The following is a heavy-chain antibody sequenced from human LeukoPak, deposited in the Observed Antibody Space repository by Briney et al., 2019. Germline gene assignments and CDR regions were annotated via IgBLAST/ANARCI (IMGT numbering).Heavy chain of an antibody. V-gene: IGHV3-30*18. Sequence: GGSLRLSCAASGFTFSSYGMHWVRQAPGKGLEWVAVISYDGSNKYYADSVKGRFTISRDNSKNTLYLQMNSLRAEDTAVYYCAKDNSLLWFGEEYYFDYWGQGTLVTVSS. CDR2: ISYDGSNK. CDR1: GFTFSSYG. CDR3: AKDNSLLWFGEEYYFDY. J-gene: IGHJ4*02. D-gene: IGHD3-10*01.